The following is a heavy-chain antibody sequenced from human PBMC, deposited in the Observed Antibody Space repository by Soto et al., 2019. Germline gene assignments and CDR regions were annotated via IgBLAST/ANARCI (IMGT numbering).Heavy chain of an antibody. CDR3: ARDGWDSTYYYYYYMDV. J-gene: IGHJ6*03. Sequence: GASVKVSCKASGYTFTSYAMHWVRQAPGQRLEWMGWINAGNGNTKYSQKFQGRVTITRDTSASTAYMELSSLRSEDTAVYYCARDGWDSTYYYYYYMDVWGKGTTVTVSS. CDR1: GYTFTSYA. CDR2: INAGNGNT. D-gene: IGHD6-19*01. V-gene: IGHV1-3*01.